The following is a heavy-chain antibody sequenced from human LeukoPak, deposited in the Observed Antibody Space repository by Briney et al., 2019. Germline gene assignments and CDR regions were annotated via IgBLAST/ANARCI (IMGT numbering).Heavy chain of an antibody. J-gene: IGHJ4*02. Sequence: SETQSLTCAVSGGSISSGGYSWSWIRQPPGKGLEWIGYIYHSGSTYYNPSLKSRVTILVDRSKNQFSLKPSSVTAADTAVYYCASHYYDSSGYYFDYWGQGTLVTVSS. V-gene: IGHV4-30-2*01. CDR2: IYHSGST. D-gene: IGHD3-22*01. CDR3: ASHYYDSSGYYFDY. CDR1: GGSISSGGYS.